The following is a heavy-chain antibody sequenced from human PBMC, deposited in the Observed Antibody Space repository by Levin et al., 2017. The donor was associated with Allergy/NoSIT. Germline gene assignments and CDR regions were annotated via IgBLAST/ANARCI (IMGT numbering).Heavy chain of an antibody. D-gene: IGHD6-13*01. CDR1: GFTFSSYA. V-gene: IGHV3-64D*06. J-gene: IGHJ4*02. CDR2: ISSNGGST. CDR3: VKDGGTYSSSAGYFDY. Sequence: GGSLRLSCSASGFTFSSYAMHWVRQAPGKGLEYVSAISSNGGSTYYADSVKGRFTISRDNSKNTLYLQMSSLRAEDTAVYYCVKDGGTYSSSAGYFDYWGQGTLVTVSS.